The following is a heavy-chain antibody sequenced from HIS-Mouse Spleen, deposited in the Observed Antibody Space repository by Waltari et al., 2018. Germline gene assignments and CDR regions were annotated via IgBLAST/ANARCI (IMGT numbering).Heavy chain of an antibody. CDR3: AKEYSSSHNWFDP. Sequence: QVQLVESGGGVVQPGRSLRLSCAASGFTFSSYGMHWVRQAPGKGLEWVAGISYDGSNKYYADAVKGRFTISRDNSKDALYLQMNSLRAEDTAVYYCAKEYSSSHNWFDPWGQGTLVTVSS. J-gene: IGHJ5*02. CDR1: GFTFSSYG. D-gene: IGHD6-13*01. V-gene: IGHV3-30*18. CDR2: ISYDGSNK.